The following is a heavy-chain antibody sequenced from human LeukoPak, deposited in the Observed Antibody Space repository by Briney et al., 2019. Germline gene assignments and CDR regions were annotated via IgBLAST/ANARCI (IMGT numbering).Heavy chain of an antibody. Sequence: GGSLRLSCAASGFTFSSYGMHWVRQAPGKGLEWVAVISYDGSNKYYADSVKGRFTISRDNSKNTLYLQMNSLRAEDTAVYYCARDNYGMDVWGQGTTVTVSS. CDR3: ARDNYGMDV. CDR2: ISYDGSNK. V-gene: IGHV3-30*03. CDR1: GFTFSSYG. J-gene: IGHJ6*02.